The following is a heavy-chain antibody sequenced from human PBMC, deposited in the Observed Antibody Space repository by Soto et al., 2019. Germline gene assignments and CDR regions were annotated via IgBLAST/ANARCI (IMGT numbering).Heavy chain of an antibody. V-gene: IGHV3-73*02. CDR1: GFTFSGSA. CDR2: IRSKANSYAT. CDR3: TRSSHSGSPESYYGMDV. D-gene: IGHD1-26*01. Sequence: EVQLVESGGGLVQPGGSLKLSCAASGFTFSGSAMHWVRQASGKGLEWVGRIRSKANSYATAYAASVKGRFTISRDDSKNTAYLQMNSLKTEDTAVYYCTRSSHSGSPESYYGMDVWGQGTTVTVSS. J-gene: IGHJ6*02.